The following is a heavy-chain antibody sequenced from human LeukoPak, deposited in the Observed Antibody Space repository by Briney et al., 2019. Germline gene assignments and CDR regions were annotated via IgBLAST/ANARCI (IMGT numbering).Heavy chain of an antibody. V-gene: IGHV4-59*01. CDR1: GGSISSYY. D-gene: IGHD2-21*02. CDR2: IYYSGST. Sequence: PSETLSLTCTVSGGSISSYYWSWIRHPPGKGLERIGYIYYSGSTNYDPSLKSRVTISVDTSKNQFSLKLSSVTAADTAVYYCARAQVVCGGDCYSDAFDIWGQGTMVTVSS. J-gene: IGHJ3*02. CDR3: ARAQVVCGGDCYSDAFDI.